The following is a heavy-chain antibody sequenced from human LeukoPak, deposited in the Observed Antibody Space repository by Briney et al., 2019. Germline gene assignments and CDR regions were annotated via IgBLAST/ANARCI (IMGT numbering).Heavy chain of an antibody. V-gene: IGHV4-39*01. Sequence: SEXLSLTCTVSGGSISSSSYYWGWGRQPPGKGLEWVGSIYYSGTTSYTPSLKIRVTISVDTSKNQFSLKLSSVTAADTAVYYCARQVPGREWFGEFVPPRDYWGQGTLVTVSS. CDR2: IYYSGTT. D-gene: IGHD3-10*01. J-gene: IGHJ4*02. CDR3: ARQVPGREWFGEFVPPRDY. CDR1: GGSISSSSYY.